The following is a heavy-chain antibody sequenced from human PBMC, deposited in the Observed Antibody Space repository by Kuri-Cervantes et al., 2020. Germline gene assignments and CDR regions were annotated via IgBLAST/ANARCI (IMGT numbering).Heavy chain of an antibody. CDR3: ARDPVTTVVTQGLFDY. Sequence: GESLKISCAASGFTFSSYAMSCVRQPPGKGLEWVAFIRYDGSNKYYADSVKGRFTISRDNSKNTLYLQMNSLRAEDTAVYYCARDPVTTVVTQGLFDYWGQGTLVTVSS. J-gene: IGHJ4*02. CDR1: GFTFSSYA. D-gene: IGHD4-23*01. V-gene: IGHV3-30*02. CDR2: IRYDGSNK.